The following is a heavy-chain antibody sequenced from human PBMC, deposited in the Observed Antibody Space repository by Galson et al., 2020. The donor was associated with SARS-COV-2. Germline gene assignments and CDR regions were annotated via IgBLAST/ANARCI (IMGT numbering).Heavy chain of an antibody. CDR1: GYTFTSYG. D-gene: IGHD3-3*01. J-gene: IGHJ6*02. V-gene: IGHV1-18*01. CDR3: ARDPGYPLITIFGVVTNGYYYYGMDV. Sequence: ASVKVSCKASGYTFTSYGISWVRQAPGQGLEWMGWISAYNGNTNYAQKLQGRVTMTTDTSTSTAYMELRSLRSDDTAVYYCARDPGYPLITIFGVVTNGYYYYGMDVWGQGTTVTVSS. CDR2: ISAYNGNT.